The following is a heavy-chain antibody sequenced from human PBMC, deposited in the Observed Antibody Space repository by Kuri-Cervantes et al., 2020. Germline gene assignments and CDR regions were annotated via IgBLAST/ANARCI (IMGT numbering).Heavy chain of an antibody. CDR3: ATWSTEGHYYYYYGMDV. D-gene: IGHD1-26*01. CDR2: INPSGGST. J-gene: IGHJ6*02. V-gene: IGHV1-46*01. Sequence: SVNVSYKASGYTFTNYYMHWVRQAPGQGLEWMGIINPSGGSTIYAQKFQGRITMTEDTATDTAYMELSSLRSEDTAVYYCATWSTEGHYYYYYGMDVWGQGTTVTVSS. CDR1: GYTFTNYY.